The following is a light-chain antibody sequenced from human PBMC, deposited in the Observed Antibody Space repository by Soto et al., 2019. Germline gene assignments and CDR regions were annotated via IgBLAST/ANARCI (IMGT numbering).Light chain of an antibody. V-gene: IGKV1-16*02. CDR3: LQYNSYPLT. CDR1: KGISSY. Sequence: IQMTQSPSSLSASVGDRVTITCRASKGISSYLAWFQQKPGKAPKSLIYGASTLQSGVPSKFSGSASGTDFTLTISSLQPEDSATYYCLQYNSYPLTFGGGTKVEI. J-gene: IGKJ4*01. CDR2: GAS.